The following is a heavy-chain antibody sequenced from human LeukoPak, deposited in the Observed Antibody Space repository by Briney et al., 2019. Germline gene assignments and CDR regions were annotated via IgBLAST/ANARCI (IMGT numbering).Heavy chain of an antibody. CDR2: INSDGSSK. D-gene: IGHD4-17*01. V-gene: IGHV3-74*01. J-gene: IGHJ4*02. CDR1: GFTFSGYL. CDR3: ATVTNVTTEVDN. Sequence: WGSVRVSCAASGFTFSGYLLHGLRHPRGKVLVWVSRINSDGSSKSYGDSMNGRFTISRVNAMHTLYLQMNSLRAEDTAVYYCATVTNVTTEVDNWGKGTLVTVSS.